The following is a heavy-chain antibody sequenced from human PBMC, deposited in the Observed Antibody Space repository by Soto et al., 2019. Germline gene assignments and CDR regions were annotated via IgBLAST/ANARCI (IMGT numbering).Heavy chain of an antibody. CDR2: INAGNGNT. D-gene: IGHD3-22*01. V-gene: IGHV1-3*01. CDR3: ARDRPDSSGYLYYYYGMDV. J-gene: IGHJ6*02. CDR1: GYTFTSYA. Sequence: SVKVSCKASGYTFTSYAMHWVRQAPGQRLEWMGWINAGNGNTKYSQKFQGRVTITRDTSTSTAYMELSSLRSEDTAVYYCARDRPDSSGYLYYYYGMDVWGQGTTVTVSS.